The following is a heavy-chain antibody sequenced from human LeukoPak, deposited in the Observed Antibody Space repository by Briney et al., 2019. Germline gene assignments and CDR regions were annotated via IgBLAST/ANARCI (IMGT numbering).Heavy chain of an antibody. V-gene: IGHV4-34*01. CDR2: INHSGNT. D-gene: IGHD2-2*01. J-gene: IGHJ4*02. CDR3: AGGKDCSSSSWYGGYYFDY. CDR1: GGSSSGYY. Sequence: SETPSLSSAVPGGSSSGYYWSWIRQPPRKGLEWGGEINHSGNTNYNPSLRSRGTISVATSKIQFSRKLSSVTAADTAVYYGAGGKDCSSSSWYGGYYFDYWGQGTLVTVSS.